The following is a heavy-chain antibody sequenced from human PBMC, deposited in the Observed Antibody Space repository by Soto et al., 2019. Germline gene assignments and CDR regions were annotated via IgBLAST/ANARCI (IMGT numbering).Heavy chain of an antibody. CDR3: ARNPHLTGTTCFDY. CDR2: IWYDGSNK. V-gene: IGHV3-33*01. J-gene: IGHJ4*02. D-gene: IGHD1-20*01. CDR1: GFTFSSYG. Sequence: GGSLRLSCAASGFTFSSYGMHWVRQAPGKGLEWVAVIWYDGSNKYYADSVKGRFTISRVNSKNTLYLQRNSLRAEDTAVYYCARNPHLTGTTCFDYWGQGTLVTVSS.